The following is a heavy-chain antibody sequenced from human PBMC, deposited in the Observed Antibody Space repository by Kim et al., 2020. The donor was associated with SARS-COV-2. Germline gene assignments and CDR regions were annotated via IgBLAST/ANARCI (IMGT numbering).Heavy chain of an antibody. D-gene: IGHD6-19*01. CDR2: IIPIFGTA. V-gene: IGHV1-69*13. J-gene: IGHJ6*02. Sequence: SVKVSCKASGGTFSSYAISWVRQAPGQGLEWMGGIIPIFGTANYAQKFQGRVTITADESTSTAYMELSSLRSEDTAVYYCARTQTYSSWVGGMDVWGQGTTVTVSS. CDR1: GGTFSSYA. CDR3: ARTQTYSSWVGGMDV.